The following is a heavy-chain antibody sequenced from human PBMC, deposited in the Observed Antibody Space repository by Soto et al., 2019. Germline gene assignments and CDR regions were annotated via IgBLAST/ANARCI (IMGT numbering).Heavy chain of an antibody. V-gene: IGHV4-59*01. CDR2: IYYSGST. D-gene: IGHD2-2*01. CDR1: GGSISSYY. CDR3: AREGCSSTRCYPPYYYYGMDV. Sequence: PSETLSLTCTVSGGSISSYYWSWIRQPPGKGLEWIGYIYYSGSTNYNPSLKSRVTISVDTSKNQFSLKLSSVTAADTAVYYCAREGCSSTRCYPPYYYYGMDVWGQGTTVTVSS. J-gene: IGHJ6*02.